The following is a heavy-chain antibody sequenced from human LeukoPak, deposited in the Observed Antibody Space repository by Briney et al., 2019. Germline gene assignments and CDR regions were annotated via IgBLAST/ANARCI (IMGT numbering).Heavy chain of an antibody. V-gene: IGHV5-51*01. D-gene: IGHD1-1*01. CDR2: IYPSDSDT. Sequence: GESLKISCKGSGYSFTTYWIAWVRRMPGKGLEWMGIIYPSDSDTRYSPSFQGQVTISADKSISTAYLQWSSLKASDTAMYYCARLERRLEAIDYWGQGTLVTVSS. CDR1: GYSFTTYW. J-gene: IGHJ4*02. CDR3: ARLERRLEAIDY.